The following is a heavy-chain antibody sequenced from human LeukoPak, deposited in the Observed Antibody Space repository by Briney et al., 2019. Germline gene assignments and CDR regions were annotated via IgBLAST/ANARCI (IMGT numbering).Heavy chain of an antibody. CDR1: GFTFSSYW. V-gene: IGHV3-7*01. J-gene: IGHJ2*01. D-gene: IGHD4-17*01. CDR2: IKQDGSEK. Sequence: GGSLRLSCAASGFTFSSYWMSWVRQAPGKGLEWVANIKQDGSEKYYVDSVKGRFTISRDNAKNSLYLQMNSLRAEDTAVYYCARDYGDIPPDWYYDLWGRGTLVTVSS. CDR3: ARDYGDIPPDWYYDL.